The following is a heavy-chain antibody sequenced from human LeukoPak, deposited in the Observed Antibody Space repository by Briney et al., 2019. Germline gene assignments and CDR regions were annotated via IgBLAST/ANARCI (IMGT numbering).Heavy chain of an antibody. D-gene: IGHD4/OR15-4a*01. V-gene: IGHV3-66*01. CDR2: TYSGGTT. J-gene: IGHJ4*02. CDR3: ARDLYDYGSY. CDR1: GFTVSSTY. Sequence: PGGSLRLSCAASGFTVSSTYMSWVRQAPGKGLEWVSVTYSGGTTYYADSVKGRFTISRDNSKNTLYLQMNSLRTEDTAVYYCARDLYDYGSYWGQGTLVTVSS.